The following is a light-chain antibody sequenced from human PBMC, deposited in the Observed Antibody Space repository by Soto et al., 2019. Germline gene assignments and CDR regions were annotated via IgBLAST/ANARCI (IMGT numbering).Light chain of an antibody. Sequence: DIHTTQSPSTQSGPLVQRLTMTCRPSQTISSWLAWYQQKPGKAPKLLIYKASTLKSGVPSRFSGSGSGTEFTLTISSLKPDDFATYYCQHYNSYPEAFGQGTKVEIK. CDR2: KAS. J-gene: IGKJ1*01. V-gene: IGKV1-5*03. CDR3: QHYNSYPEA. CDR1: QTISSW.